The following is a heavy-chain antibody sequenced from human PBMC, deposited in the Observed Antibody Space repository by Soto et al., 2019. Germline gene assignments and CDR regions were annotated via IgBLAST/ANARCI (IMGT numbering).Heavy chain of an antibody. J-gene: IGHJ4*02. V-gene: IGHV4-39*01. CDR1: GGSITSRSYY. Sequence: LEILSLAYRVTGGSITSRSYYWGWIRQPPGKGLEWIGSIYYSGRTYNNPSLRSRVSMSIDTSKDQFSLKLKSVTAADKALYFCARQRTSVVTQAYFDVWGPG. CDR3: ARQRTSVVTQAYFDV. D-gene: IGHD2-21*02. CDR2: IYYSGRT.